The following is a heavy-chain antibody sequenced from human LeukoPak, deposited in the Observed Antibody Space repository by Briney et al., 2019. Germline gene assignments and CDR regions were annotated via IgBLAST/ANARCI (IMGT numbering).Heavy chain of an antibody. CDR3: ARGFYGSGSYYNGLPTYFDF. CDR2: IYNTGST. CDR1: GGSIRNYY. D-gene: IGHD3-10*01. Sequence: SETLSLTCTVSGGSIRNYYWTWIRQPPGKGLEWIGYIYNTGSTNYNPSLKSRVTISVDTSKNQFSLKVSSVTAADTAVYYCARGFYGSGSYYNGLPTYFDFWGQGTLVTVSS. J-gene: IGHJ4*02. V-gene: IGHV4-59*12.